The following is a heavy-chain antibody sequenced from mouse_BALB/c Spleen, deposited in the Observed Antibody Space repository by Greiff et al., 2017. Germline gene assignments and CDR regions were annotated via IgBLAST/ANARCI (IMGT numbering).Heavy chain of an antibody. CDR1: GFTFSSYA. Sequence: EVKLMESGGGLVKPGGSLKLSCAASGFTFSSYAMSWVRQTPEKRLEWGAGISSCGSRYYPDSVKGRFTISRDNARNILYLQMSSLRSEDTAMYYCARKKVTTEGFAYCAHMTLVTISA. J-gene: IGHJ3*01. CDR3: ARKKVTTEGFAY. V-gene: IGHV5-6-5*01. D-gene: IGHD2-12*01. CDR2: ISSCGSR.